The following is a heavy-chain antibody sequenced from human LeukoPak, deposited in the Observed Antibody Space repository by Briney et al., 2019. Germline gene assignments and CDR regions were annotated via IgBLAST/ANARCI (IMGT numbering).Heavy chain of an antibody. D-gene: IGHD4-11*01. Sequence: SETLSLTCAVSGYSISSSYYWGWIRQPPGKGLEWIGSIYHSGSTYYNPSLKSRVTISVDTSKNQFSLKLSSVTAADTAVYYCARGGRQVTQLYGSYIFDYWGQGTLVTVSS. J-gene: IGHJ4*02. CDR2: IYHSGST. CDR3: ARGGRQVTQLYGSYIFDY. V-gene: IGHV4-38-2*01. CDR1: GYSISSSYY.